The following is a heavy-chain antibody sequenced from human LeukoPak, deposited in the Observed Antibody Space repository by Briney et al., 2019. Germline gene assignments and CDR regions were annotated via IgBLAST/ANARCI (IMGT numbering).Heavy chain of an antibody. CDR2: INPSGGST. D-gene: IGHD2-2*01. V-gene: IGHV1-46*01. Sequence: ASVKVSCKASGYTFTSYYMHWVRQAPGQGLEWMGIINPSGGSTSYAQKFQGRVTMTRDTSISTAYLQLSSLRSDDAAIYYCATVVGGITCDYWGQGTLVTVSS. J-gene: IGHJ4*02. CDR3: ATVVGGITCDY. CDR1: GYTFTSYY.